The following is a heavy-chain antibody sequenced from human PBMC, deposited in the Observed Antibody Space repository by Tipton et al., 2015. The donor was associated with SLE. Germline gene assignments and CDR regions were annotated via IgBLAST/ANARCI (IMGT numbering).Heavy chain of an antibody. Sequence: GSLRLSCAASGFTLRNNYMILVRQAPGKGLEWVSVIYSAGSTYYADSVKGRFTISRDKSKNTLYLQMNSLRAEDTAVYHCARGVVGATKGYFDYWGQGTLVTVSS. D-gene: IGHD1-26*01. CDR3: ARGVVGATKGYFDY. CDR2: IYSAGST. J-gene: IGHJ4*02. CDR1: GFTLRNNY. V-gene: IGHV3-53*01.